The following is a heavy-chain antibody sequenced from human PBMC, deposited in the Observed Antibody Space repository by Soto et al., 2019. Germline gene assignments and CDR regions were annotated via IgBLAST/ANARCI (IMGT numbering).Heavy chain of an antibody. Sequence: GGSLRLSCAASGFTFSSYGMHWVRQAPGKGLEWVAVISYDGSNKYYADSVKGRFTISRDNSKNTLYLQMNSLRAEDTAVYYCAKDAAGIDPPFDYWGQGTLVPVS. D-gene: IGHD6-13*01. CDR2: ISYDGSNK. J-gene: IGHJ4*02. CDR1: GFTFSSYG. V-gene: IGHV3-30*18. CDR3: AKDAAGIDPPFDY.